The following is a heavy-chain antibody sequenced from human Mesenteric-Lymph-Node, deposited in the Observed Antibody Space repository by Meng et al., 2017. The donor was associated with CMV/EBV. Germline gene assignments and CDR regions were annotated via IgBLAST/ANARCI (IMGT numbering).Heavy chain of an antibody. CDR2: IKGDGSDK. CDR1: GFTFSTYW. D-gene: IGHD4-23*01. J-gene: IGHJ4*02. V-gene: IGHV3-7*03. Sequence: GESLKISCAASGFTFSTYWMNWVRQAPGKGLEWVANIKGDGSDKYYVDSVKGRFTISRDNSKNSLYLQMNSLRTEDTALYYCAKAGSSGNLDYWGQGTLVTVSS. CDR3: AKAGSSGNLDY.